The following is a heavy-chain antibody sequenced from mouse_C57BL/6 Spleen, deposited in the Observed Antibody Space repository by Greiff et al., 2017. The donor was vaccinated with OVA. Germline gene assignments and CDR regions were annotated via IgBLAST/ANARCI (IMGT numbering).Heavy chain of an antibody. CDR3: ARQRGTTFFDY. Sequence: EVKVVESGGGLVKPGGSLKLSCAASGFTFSSYTMSWVRQTPEKRLEWVATISGGGGNTYYPDSVKGRFTISRDNAKNTLYLQMSSLRSEDTALYYCARQRGTTFFDYWGQGTTLTVSS. CDR2: ISGGGGNT. CDR1: GFTFSSYT. V-gene: IGHV5-9*01. D-gene: IGHD5-5*01. J-gene: IGHJ2*01.